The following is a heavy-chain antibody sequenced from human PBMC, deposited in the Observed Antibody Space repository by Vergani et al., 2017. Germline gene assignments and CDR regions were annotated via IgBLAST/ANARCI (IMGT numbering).Heavy chain of an antibody. CDR3: AKDGIDDSIVATILNELDY. J-gene: IGHJ4*02. V-gene: IGHV3-74*01. CDR1: GFTFSSYW. Sequence: EVQLVESGGGLVQPGGSLRLSCAASGFTFSSYWMHWVRQAPGKGLVWVSRINSDGSSTSYADSVKGRFTISRDNAKNTLYLQMNSLRAEDTAVYYCAKDGIDDSIVATILNELDYWGQGTLVTVSS. CDR2: INSDGSST. D-gene: IGHD5-12*01.